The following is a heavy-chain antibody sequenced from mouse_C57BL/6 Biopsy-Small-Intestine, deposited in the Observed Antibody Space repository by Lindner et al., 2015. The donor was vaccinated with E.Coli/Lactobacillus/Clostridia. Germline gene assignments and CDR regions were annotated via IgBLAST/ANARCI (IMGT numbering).Heavy chain of an antibody. CDR2: IYPGDGDT. CDR3: ARTDYGSSLWYFDV. Sequence: VQLQESGAELVKPGASVKISCKASGYAFSSYWMNWVKQRPGKGLEWIGQIYPGDGDTNYNGKFKGKATLTVDKSSSTAHMELRSLTSEDSAVYYCARTDYGSSLWYFDVWGTGTTVTVSS. J-gene: IGHJ1*03. V-gene: IGHV1-80*01. D-gene: IGHD1-1*01. CDR1: GYAFSSYW.